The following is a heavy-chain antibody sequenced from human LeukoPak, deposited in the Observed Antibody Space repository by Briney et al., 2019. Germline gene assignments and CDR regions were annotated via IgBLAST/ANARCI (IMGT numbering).Heavy chain of an antibody. J-gene: IGHJ4*02. CDR3: ASGQFWSGYYYDY. D-gene: IGHD3-3*01. Sequence: TGGSLRLFCAASGFTFSNFWMHWVRQAPGKGLVWVSRIDSDGSSTSYADSLKGRFTISRNNAENTLYLQMSSLRAEDTAVYFCASGQFWSGYYYDYWGQGTLVTVSS. CDR2: IDSDGSST. CDR1: GFTFSNFW. V-gene: IGHV3-74*01.